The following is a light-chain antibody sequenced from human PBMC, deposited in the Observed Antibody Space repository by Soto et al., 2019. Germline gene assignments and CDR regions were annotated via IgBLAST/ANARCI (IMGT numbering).Light chain of an antibody. J-gene: IGKJ1*01. CDR3: QQYGSSTQT. CDR2: GAS. CDR1: QSVRTY. Sequence: EIVFTQSPGTLSLSPGERATLSCRASQSVRTYLAWYTQKPGQAPRLLIYGASSRETGIPDRFSGSGSGTECTRTISRLEPEDFEVDYCQQYGSSTQTFGQGTKVDIK. V-gene: IGKV3-20*01.